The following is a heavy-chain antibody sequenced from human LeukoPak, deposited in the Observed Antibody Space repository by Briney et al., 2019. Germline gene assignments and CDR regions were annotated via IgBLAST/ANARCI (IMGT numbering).Heavy chain of an antibody. CDR2: IHYTGTT. Sequence: SETLSLTCTVSGGSISSSSHYWGWIRQPPGKGLEWIGSIHYTGTTFYNPSLESRVTISVDTSKSQFSLKLSSVTAADTAVYYCARTGGSFYFYYYMDVWGKGTTVTISS. CDR1: GGSISSSSHY. CDR3: ARTGGSFYFYYYMDV. V-gene: IGHV4-39*07. D-gene: IGHD1-26*01. J-gene: IGHJ6*03.